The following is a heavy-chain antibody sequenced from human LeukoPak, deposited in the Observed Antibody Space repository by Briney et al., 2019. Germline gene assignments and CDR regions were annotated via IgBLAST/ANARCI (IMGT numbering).Heavy chain of an antibody. D-gene: IGHD1-26*01. CDR3: ASWEYFDY. CDR2: ISSNGGGT. CDR1: GFTFSSYA. V-gene: IGHV3-23*01. Sequence: PGGSLRLSCAASGFTFSSYAMSWVRRAPGKGLEWVSAISSNGGGTFYADSVKGQFTISRDNSQNTPYLQMNSLRAEDTAVYYCASWEYFDYWGQGTLVTVSS. J-gene: IGHJ4*02.